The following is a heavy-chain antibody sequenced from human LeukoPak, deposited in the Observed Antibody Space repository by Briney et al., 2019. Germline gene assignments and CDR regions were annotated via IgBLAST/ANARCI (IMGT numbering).Heavy chain of an antibody. Sequence: GGSLRLSCAACGFSFSGYWMSLARQAPGKGLEWVALINHGGSEKYYVDSVKGRFTISRDNAENSLDLQMNSLRAEDTAVYYCARTGAPGTVDYWGQGTLVTVSS. D-gene: IGHD6-13*01. CDR3: ARTGAPGTVDY. CDR1: GFSFSGYW. V-gene: IGHV3-7*01. J-gene: IGHJ4*02. CDR2: INHGGSEK.